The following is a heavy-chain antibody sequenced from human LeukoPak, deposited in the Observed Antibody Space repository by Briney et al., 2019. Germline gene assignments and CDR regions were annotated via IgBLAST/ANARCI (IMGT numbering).Heavy chain of an antibody. Sequence: KPSETLSLTCTVSGGSISSSIYYWAWIRQPPGKGLEWIGSIYYSGATYYNPSLKSRVTISIDTSKNQFSLKVSSVTAADTAVYYCARVLMVYGRFVDYWGQGTLVIVSS. V-gene: IGHV4-39*01. CDR3: ARVLMVYGRFVDY. J-gene: IGHJ4*02. D-gene: IGHD2-8*01. CDR2: IYYSGAT. CDR1: GGSISSSIYY.